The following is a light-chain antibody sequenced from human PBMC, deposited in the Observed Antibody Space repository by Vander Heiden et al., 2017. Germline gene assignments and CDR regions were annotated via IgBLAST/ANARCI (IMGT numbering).Light chain of an antibody. CDR2: EVS. V-gene: IGLV2-23*02. J-gene: IGLJ2*01. CDR1: SSDVGSYNL. CDR3: CSYAGSSTLV. Sequence: QSALTHPASVSGSPGQSTTIPCTGTSSDVGSYNLVSWYQQHPGKAPKLMIYEVSKRPSGVSNRFSGSKSGNTASLTISGLQAEDEADYYCCSYAGSSTLVFGGGTKLTVL.